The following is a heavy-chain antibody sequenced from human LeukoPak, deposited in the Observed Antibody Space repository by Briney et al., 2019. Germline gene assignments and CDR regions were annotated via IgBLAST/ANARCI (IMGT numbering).Heavy chain of an antibody. V-gene: IGHV3-9*01. D-gene: IGHD6-13*01. CDR2: ISWNSGSI. Sequence: PGGSLRLSCAASGFTFDDYAMHWVRQAPGKGLEWVSGISWNSGSIGYADSVKGRFTISRDNSKNTLYLQMNSLRAEDTAVYYCAKDGRDKAAAVDYWGQGTLVTVSS. J-gene: IGHJ4*02. CDR3: AKDGRDKAAAVDY. CDR1: GFTFDDYA.